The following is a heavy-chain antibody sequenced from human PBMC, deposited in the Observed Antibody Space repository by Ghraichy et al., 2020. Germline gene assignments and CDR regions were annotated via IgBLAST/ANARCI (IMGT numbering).Heavy chain of an antibody. CDR2: IKQGGSEK. CDR1: GFTFSTYW. Sequence: GGSLRLSCAASGFTFSTYWMNWVRQAPGKGLEWVANIKQGGSEKYYGDSVKGRFTISRDNAKNSLYQQMNSLRAEDTAVYYCARAVHGLGANYFDYWGQGTLVTVSS. J-gene: IGHJ4*02. V-gene: IGHV3-7*03. D-gene: IGHD3-16*01. CDR3: ARAVHGLGANYFDY.